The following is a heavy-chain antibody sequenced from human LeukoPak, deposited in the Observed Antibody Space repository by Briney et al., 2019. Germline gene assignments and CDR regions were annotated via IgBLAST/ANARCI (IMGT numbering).Heavy chain of an antibody. D-gene: IGHD1-26*01. V-gene: IGHV3-21*01. Sequence: GGSLRLSCAASGFSFSSYNMNWVRQTPGKGLEWVSSITSSSTYTFYADSVTGRFTISRDNARNSLYLQMNSLRAEDTAVYYCARDPYSGTYGDTYYYYMDVWGKGTTVTISS. CDR2: ITSSSTYT. J-gene: IGHJ6*03. CDR3: ARDPYSGTYGDTYYYYMDV. CDR1: GFSFSSYN.